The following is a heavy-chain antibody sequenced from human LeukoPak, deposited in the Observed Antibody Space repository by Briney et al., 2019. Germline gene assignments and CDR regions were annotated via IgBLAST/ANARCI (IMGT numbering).Heavy chain of an antibody. CDR1: GGSFSGYY. D-gene: IGHD3-22*01. CDR2: INHSGST. J-gene: IGHJ6*02. Sequence: SETLSLTCAVYGGSFSGYYWSWIRQPPGKGLEWIGEINHSGSTNYNPSLKSRVTISVDTSKNQFSLKPSSVTAADTAVYYCARYAYYYDSSGYWGRYGMDVWGQGTTVTVSS. V-gene: IGHV4-34*01. CDR3: ARYAYYYDSSGYWGRYGMDV.